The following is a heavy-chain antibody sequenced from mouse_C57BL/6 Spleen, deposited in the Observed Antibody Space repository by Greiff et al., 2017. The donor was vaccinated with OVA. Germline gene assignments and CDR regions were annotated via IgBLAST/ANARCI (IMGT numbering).Heavy chain of an antibody. D-gene: IGHD1-1*01. J-gene: IGHJ1*03. CDR1: GFTFSSYA. CDR2: ISDGGSYT. Sequence: EVQRVESGGGLVKPGGSLKLSCAASGFTFSSYALSWVRQTPEKRLEWVATISDGGSYTYYPANVKGRFTISRDNAKNNLYLQMSHLKSEDTAMYYCARDGLHYYGSSYWDCDVWGTGTTVTVAS. V-gene: IGHV5-4*01. CDR3: ARDGLHYYGSSYWDCDV.